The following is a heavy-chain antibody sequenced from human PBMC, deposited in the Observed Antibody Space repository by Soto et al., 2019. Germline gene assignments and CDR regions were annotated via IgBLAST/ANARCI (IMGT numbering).Heavy chain of an antibody. Sequence: PGGSLRLSCAASGFTFSSYSMNWVRQAPGKGLEWVSSISSSSSYIYYADSVKGRFTISRDNAKNSLYLQMNSLRAEDTAVYYCARDSDYGEEGFVYWGQGTLVTVSS. CDR1: GFTFSSYS. J-gene: IGHJ4*02. CDR2: ISSSSSYI. D-gene: IGHD4-17*01. V-gene: IGHV3-21*01. CDR3: ARDSDYGEEGFVY.